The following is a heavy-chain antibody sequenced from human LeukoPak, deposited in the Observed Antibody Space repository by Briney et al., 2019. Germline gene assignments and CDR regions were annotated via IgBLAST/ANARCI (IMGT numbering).Heavy chain of an antibody. CDR1: EFLVSNYY. CDR2: IRDTGVT. CDR3: ARDRAATQHWVEYDT. V-gene: IGHV3-66*03. Sequence: GGSLRLSCAASEFLVSNYYMSWVRQAPGKGLEWVSLIRDTGVTFYIDSVKGRFTISRDDSKNTVYLQMKRLRVEDTAVYFCARDRAATQHWVEYDTWGQGTLVTVSS. D-gene: IGHD7-27*01. J-gene: IGHJ5*02.